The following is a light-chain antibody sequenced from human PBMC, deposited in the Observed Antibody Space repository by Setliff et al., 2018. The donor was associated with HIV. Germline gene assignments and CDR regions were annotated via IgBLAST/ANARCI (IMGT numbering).Light chain of an antibody. Sequence: QSALSQPASVPGSPGQSSTISCTGASSDVGSYNLVSWYQQHPGKAPKLMIYEVSKRPSGVSNRFSGSKSGNTASLTISGLQAEDEADYYCCSYAGSSTYVFGTGTKVTVL. V-gene: IGLV2-23*02. J-gene: IGLJ1*01. CDR1: SSDVGSYNL. CDR2: EVS. CDR3: CSYAGSSTYV.